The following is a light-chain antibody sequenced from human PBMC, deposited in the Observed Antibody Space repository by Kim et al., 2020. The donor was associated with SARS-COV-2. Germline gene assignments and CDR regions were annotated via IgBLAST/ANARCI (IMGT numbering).Light chain of an antibody. Sequence: SYELTQPPSVSVAPGKTVRVSCGGNSIGSKSVHWYQQKSGQAPVLVIYYDSDRPSGIPERFSGSNSGNTATLTISRGEAGDEADYYCQVWDSSSDNRVV. V-gene: IGLV3-21*04. CDR3: QVWDSSSDNRVV. CDR1: SIGSKS. CDR2: YDS. J-gene: IGLJ2*01.